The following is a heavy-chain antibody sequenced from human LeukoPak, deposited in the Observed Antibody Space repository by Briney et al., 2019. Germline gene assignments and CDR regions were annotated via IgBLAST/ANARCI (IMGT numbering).Heavy chain of an antibody. J-gene: IGHJ4*02. CDR1: GGSFSGYY. V-gene: IGHV4-34*01. CDR3: ARGRGCSGSYPVRHLDY. D-gene: IGHD3-10*02. CDR2: INHSGSI. Sequence: SETLSLTCAVYGGSFSGYYWSWIRQPPGKGLEWIGEINHSGSINYNPSLKSRVTISVDTSKNQFSLKLSSVTAADTAVYYCARGRGCSGSYPVRHLDYWGQGTLVTVSS.